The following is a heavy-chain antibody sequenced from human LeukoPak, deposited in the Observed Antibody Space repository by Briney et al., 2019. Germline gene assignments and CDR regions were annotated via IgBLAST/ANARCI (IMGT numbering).Heavy chain of an antibody. CDR2: IKQDGSAK. V-gene: IGHV3-7*01. Sequence: GGSLRLSCAASGFTFSNYCMSWVRQAPGKGLEWVAIIKQDGSAKYYVDSVKGRFTISRDNAKNSLYLQMNSLRAEDTAVYYCARSQLIVVVAATWASSDYWGQGTLVTVSS. CDR1: GFTFSNYC. J-gene: IGHJ4*02. D-gene: IGHD2-15*01. CDR3: ARSQLIVVVAATWASSDY.